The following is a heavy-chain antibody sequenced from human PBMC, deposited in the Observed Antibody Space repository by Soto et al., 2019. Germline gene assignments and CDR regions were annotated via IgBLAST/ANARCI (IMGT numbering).Heavy chain of an antibody. CDR3: AKHRHYYDSSGYPGTYFDY. CDR1: GFTFSSNT. D-gene: IGHD3-22*01. Sequence: GGALRVSCAASGFTFSSNTMSWVRQAPGKGLEWVSAISGSGGSTYYADSVKGRFTISRDNSKNTLYLQMNSLRAEDTAVYYCAKHRHYYDSSGYPGTYFDYWGQGTLVPVSS. CDR2: ISGSGGST. V-gene: IGHV3-23*01. J-gene: IGHJ4*02.